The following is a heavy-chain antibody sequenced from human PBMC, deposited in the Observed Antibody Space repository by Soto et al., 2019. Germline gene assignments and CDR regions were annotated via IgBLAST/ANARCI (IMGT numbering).Heavy chain of an antibody. Sequence: APLCLAISVSAVSINSGVYWCWMRPHPGKGLEWIGSTHHSGRTYYITSRKSRVTISVDTSSNQGSLKLSSVTAADTAVYYCATHFYGAYVVACWGQGKLVTFS. V-gene: IGHV4-38-2*01. D-gene: IGHD4-17*01. CDR2: THHSGRT. CDR3: ATHFYGAYVVAC. J-gene: IGHJ4*02. CDR1: AVSINSGVY.